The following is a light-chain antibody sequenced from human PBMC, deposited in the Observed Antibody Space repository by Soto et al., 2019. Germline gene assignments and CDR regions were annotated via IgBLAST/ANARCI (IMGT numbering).Light chain of an antibody. CDR2: VAS. CDR3: QQYNNWPRGT. Sequence: EIVMTQSPATLSVSPGERATLSCRASQSVSSNLAWYQQKPGQAPRLLIYVASTRATGIPARFSGSGSGTELTLTISSLQSEDFAVYYCQQYNNWPRGTFGQGTKLEIK. V-gene: IGKV3-15*01. CDR1: QSVSSN. J-gene: IGKJ2*01.